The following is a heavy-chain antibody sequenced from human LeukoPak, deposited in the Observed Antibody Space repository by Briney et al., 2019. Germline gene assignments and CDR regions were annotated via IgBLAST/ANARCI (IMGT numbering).Heavy chain of an antibody. V-gene: IGHV1-3*01. CDR2: INAGNGNT. CDR1: GYSFTNYW. CDR3: ARDSIGGFDY. Sequence: GESLKISCKGSGYSFTNYWIAWVRQAPGQRLEWMGWINAGNGNTKYSQKFQGGVTITRDTSASTAYMELSSLRSEDTAVYYCARDSIGGFDYWGQGTLVTVSS. J-gene: IGHJ4*02. D-gene: IGHD2-2*01.